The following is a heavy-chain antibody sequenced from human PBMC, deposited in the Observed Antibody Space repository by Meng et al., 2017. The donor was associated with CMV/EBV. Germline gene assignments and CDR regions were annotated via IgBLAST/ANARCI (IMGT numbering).Heavy chain of an antibody. CDR1: GYTFTSYD. CDR2: MNPNSGNT. CDR3: ARGPLRSRFLEWLSNYYYYGMDV. Sequence: ASLKVSCKASGYTFTSYDINCVRQATGQGLEWMGWMNPNSGNTGYAQKFHGRVTITRNTSISTAYMGLSSWGSEDTSVYYCARGPLRSRFLEWLSNYYYYGMDVWGQGTTVTVCS. D-gene: IGHD3-3*01. J-gene: IGHJ6*02. V-gene: IGHV1-8*03.